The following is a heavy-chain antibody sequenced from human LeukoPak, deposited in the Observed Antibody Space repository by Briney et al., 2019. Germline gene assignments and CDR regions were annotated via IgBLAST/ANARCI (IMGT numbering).Heavy chain of an antibody. CDR2: ISGSGGST. D-gene: IGHD3-10*01. CDR1: GFTFSSYA. J-gene: IGHJ3*02. Sequence: GGSLRLSCAASGFTFSSYAMSWVRQAPGKGPEWVSAISGSGGSTYYADSVKGRFTISRDNSKNTLYLQMNSLRAEDTAVYYCARGGVLLWFGELQAHDAFDIWGQGTMVTVSS. CDR3: ARGGVLLWFGELQAHDAFDI. V-gene: IGHV3-23*01.